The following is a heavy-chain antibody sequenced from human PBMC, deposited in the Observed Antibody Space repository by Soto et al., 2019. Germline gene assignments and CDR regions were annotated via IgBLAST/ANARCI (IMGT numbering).Heavy chain of an antibody. V-gene: IGHV3-74*01. CDR3: ARVHILTGQDY. CDR2: INSDGSST. J-gene: IGHJ4*02. CDR1: GFTFSSYW. D-gene: IGHD3-9*01. Sequence: GGSLRLSCAASGFTFSSYWMHWVRQAPGKGLVWVSRINSDGSSTSYADSVKGRFTISRDNAKNTLYLQMNSLRAEDTAVYYCARVHILTGQDYWGQGTLVTVSS.